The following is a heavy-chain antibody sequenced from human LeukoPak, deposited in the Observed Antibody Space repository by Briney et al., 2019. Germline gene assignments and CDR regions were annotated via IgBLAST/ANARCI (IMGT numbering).Heavy chain of an antibody. V-gene: IGHV4-34*01. CDR2: INHSGSA. CDR3: ARGGRMVRGVIIYGMDV. J-gene: IGHJ6*02. CDR1: GGSFSGYY. Sequence: PSETLSLTCAVSGGSFSGYYWTWIRQPPGKGLEWIGEINHSGSANYNPSLKSRVTISLDTSKKQFSLKLSSVTAADTAVYYCARGGRMVRGVIIYGMDVWGQGTTVTVSS. D-gene: IGHD3-10*01.